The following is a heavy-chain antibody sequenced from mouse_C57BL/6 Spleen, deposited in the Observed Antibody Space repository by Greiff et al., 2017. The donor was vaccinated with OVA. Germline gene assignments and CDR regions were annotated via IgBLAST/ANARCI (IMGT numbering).Heavy chain of an antibody. CDR2: IRNKANGYTT. V-gene: IGHV7-3*01. CDR3: AIVTTVVVDYAMDY. D-gene: IGHD1-1*01. J-gene: IGHJ4*01. Sequence: DVMLVESGGGLVQPGGSLSLSCAASGFTFTDYYMSWVRQPPGKALEWLGFIRNKANGYTTEYSASVKGRFTISRDNSQSILYLQMNALRAEDSATYYCAIVTTVVVDYAMDYWGQGTSVTVSS. CDR1: GFTFTDYY.